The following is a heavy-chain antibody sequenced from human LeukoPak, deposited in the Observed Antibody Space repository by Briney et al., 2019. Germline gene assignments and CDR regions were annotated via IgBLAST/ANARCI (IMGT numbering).Heavy chain of an antibody. CDR2: IRFDGSSK. Sequence: GGSLRLSCAASGFIFSDYGIHWVRQAPGKGLEWVAFIRFDGSSKYYTDTVKGRFTISRDNSRNTVYLQMNSLRVEDTAVYYCAKEGTASKPSDLDYWGQGTLVTVSS. CDR1: GFIFSDYG. V-gene: IGHV3-30*02. J-gene: IGHJ4*02. D-gene: IGHD1/OR15-1a*01. CDR3: AKEGTASKPSDLDY.